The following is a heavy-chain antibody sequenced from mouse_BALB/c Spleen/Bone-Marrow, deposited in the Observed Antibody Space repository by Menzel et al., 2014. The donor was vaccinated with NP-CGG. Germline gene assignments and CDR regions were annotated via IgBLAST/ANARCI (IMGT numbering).Heavy chain of an antibody. CDR1: GYTFTSYV. Sequence: EVQLQQSGPELVKPGASVKMSCKASGYTFTSYVMHWVKQKPGQGLEWIGYINPYNDGTKYNEKFKGKATLTSDKSSSTAYMELSSLTSEDSAVYYSTRGVYYDYDEGAMDYWGQGSSVTDSS. V-gene: IGHV1-14*01. CDR2: INPYNDGT. D-gene: IGHD2-4*01. CDR3: TRGVYYDYDEGAMDY. J-gene: IGHJ4*01.